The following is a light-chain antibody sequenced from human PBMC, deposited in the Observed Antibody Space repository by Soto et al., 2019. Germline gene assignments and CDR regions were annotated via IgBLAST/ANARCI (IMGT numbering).Light chain of an antibody. CDR2: AES. CDR1: QSISSY. J-gene: IGKJ1*01. V-gene: IGKV1-39*01. Sequence: DIQMTQSPSSLSASVGDRVTITCRASQSISSYLYWYQQKPGKAPKLLIYAESSLQSGVPSRFSGSGSGTDFTLTISSLQPEDFATYYCQQSYSTPWTFGQGTKVDIK. CDR3: QQSYSTPWT.